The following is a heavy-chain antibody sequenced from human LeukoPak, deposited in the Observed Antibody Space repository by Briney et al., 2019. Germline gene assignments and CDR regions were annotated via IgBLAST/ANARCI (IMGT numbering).Heavy chain of an antibody. V-gene: IGHV1-46*01. J-gene: IGHJ4*02. CDR3: ARDPTYYYDSSGFY. CDR2: INPSGGST. D-gene: IGHD3-22*01. CDR1: GYTFTIYY. Sequence: ASVKVSCKASGYTFTIYYMHWVRQAPGQGLEWMGIINPSGGSTSYAQKFQGRVTMTTDTSTSTAYMELRSLRSDDTAVYYCARDPTYYYDSSGFYWGQGTLVTVSS.